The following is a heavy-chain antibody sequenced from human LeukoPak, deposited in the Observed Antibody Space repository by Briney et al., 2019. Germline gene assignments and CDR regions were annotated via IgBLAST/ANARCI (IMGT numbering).Heavy chain of an antibody. D-gene: IGHD3-22*01. V-gene: IGHV4-4*07. CDR1: GYSISSGYY. CDR3: AGRYFYYDTSGYFDY. CDR2: IYSTGNT. Sequence: SETLSLTCTVSGYSISSGYYWSWIRQPAGKGLEWIGRIYSTGNTNYNPSLKSRVTMSVDTSKNQFSLKLSSVTAADTAVYYCAGRYFYYDTSGYFDYWGQGTLVTVSS. J-gene: IGHJ4*02.